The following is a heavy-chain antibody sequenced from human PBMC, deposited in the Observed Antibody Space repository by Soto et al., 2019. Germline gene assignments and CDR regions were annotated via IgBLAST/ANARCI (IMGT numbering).Heavy chain of an antibody. Sequence: GGSLRLSCAASGFNFSTYGMHWVRQAPGKGLEWLAVIWYDGNNKYADSVKGRFAISRDKSKNTLYLQMNSLRAEDASVYYCARDSGSYYYDSGSYLKYWGQGTLVTVSS. CDR1: GFNFSTYG. CDR2: IWYDGNNK. CDR3: ARDSGSYYYDSGSYLKY. V-gene: IGHV3-33*01. J-gene: IGHJ4*02. D-gene: IGHD3-10*01.